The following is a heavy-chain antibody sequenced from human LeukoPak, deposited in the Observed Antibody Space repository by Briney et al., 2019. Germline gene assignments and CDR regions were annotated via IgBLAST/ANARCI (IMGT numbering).Heavy chain of an antibody. CDR1: GGSFSGYY. J-gene: IGHJ6*03. CDR2: INHSGST. D-gene: IGHD2-15*01. V-gene: IGHV4-34*01. CDR3: ARDGCSGGSCLGNYYYYYMDV. Sequence: SETLSLTCAVYGGSFSGYYWSWIRQPPGKGLEWIGEINHSGSTNYNPSLKSRVTISVDTSKNQFSLKLSSVTAADTAVYYCARDGCSGGSCLGNYYYYYMDVWGKGTTVTVSS.